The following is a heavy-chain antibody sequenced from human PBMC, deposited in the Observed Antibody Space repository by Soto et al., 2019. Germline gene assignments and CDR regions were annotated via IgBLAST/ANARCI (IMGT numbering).Heavy chain of an antibody. Sequence: GDSGKVSCKASGGTFSNVLISWVLQAPGQGLDWMGGNIPIFGTANYAQKFQGRVTIIADESTGTTYMELTSLRSEDTAVYYCARAPILVGETTYENYFDYWGQGTLVTVSS. CDR3: ARAPILVGETTYENYFDY. D-gene: IGHD2-21*01. J-gene: IGHJ4*02. CDR1: GGTFSNVL. V-gene: IGHV1-69*13. CDR2: NIPIFGTA.